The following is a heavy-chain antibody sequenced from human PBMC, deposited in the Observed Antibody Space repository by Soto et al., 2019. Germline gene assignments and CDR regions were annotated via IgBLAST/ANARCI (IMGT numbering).Heavy chain of an antibody. J-gene: IGHJ6*02. Sequence: SETLSLTCTVSGGSISSYYWSWIRQPPGKGLEWIGYIYYSGSTNYNPSLKSRVTISVDTSKNQFSLKLSSVTAADTAVYYCAMDTAMVLGYYYGMDVWGQGTTVTVSS. CDR1: GGSISSYY. D-gene: IGHD5-18*01. CDR3: AMDTAMVLGYYYGMDV. V-gene: IGHV4-59*01. CDR2: IYYSGST.